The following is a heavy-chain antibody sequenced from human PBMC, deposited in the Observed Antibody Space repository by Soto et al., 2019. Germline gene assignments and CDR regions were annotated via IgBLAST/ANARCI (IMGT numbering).Heavy chain of an antibody. Sequence: QVQLQESGPTLVKPSETLSLTCTVSGGSIRSYCWTWIRQPPGEGLEWIGCICNSGTTNYNPSLKRLVAISIASQKNHSSLQLSSVTVADTAFYYCAGRGSIVVATRRLMDVWGKGTTVTVSS. CDR2: ICNSGTT. J-gene: IGHJ6*03. CDR3: AGRGSIVVATRRLMDV. D-gene: IGHD3-22*01. V-gene: IGHV4-59*08. CDR1: GGSIRSYC.